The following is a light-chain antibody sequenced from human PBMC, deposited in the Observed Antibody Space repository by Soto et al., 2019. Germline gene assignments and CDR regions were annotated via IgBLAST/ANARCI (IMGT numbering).Light chain of an antibody. CDR2: AAS. V-gene: IGKV1-8*01. CDR3: QQSYSTPWT. CDR1: QGISSH. Sequence: AIRMTQSPSSFSASTGDRVPMTCRASQGISSHLAWYQQKPGKAPKLLIYAASSLQSGVPSRFSGSGSGTDFTLTISSLQPEDFATYYCQQSYSTPWTFGQGTKVDI. J-gene: IGKJ1*01.